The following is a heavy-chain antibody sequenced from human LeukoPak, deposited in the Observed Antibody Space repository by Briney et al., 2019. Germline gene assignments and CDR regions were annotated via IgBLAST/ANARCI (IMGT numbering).Heavy chain of an antibody. CDR1: GFTFSNYW. Sequence: GGSLRLSCAASGFTFSNYWMSWVRQAPGKGLEWVSAISGSGGSTYYADSVKGRFTISRDNSKNTLYLQMNSLRAEDTAVYYCAKERMGQQLAIFEGYFDYWGQGTLVTVSS. CDR2: ISGSGGST. CDR3: AKERMGQQLAIFEGYFDY. V-gene: IGHV3-23*01. D-gene: IGHD6-13*01. J-gene: IGHJ4*02.